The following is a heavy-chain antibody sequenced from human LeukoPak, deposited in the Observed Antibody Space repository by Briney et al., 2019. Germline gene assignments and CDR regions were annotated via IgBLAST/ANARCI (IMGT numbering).Heavy chain of an antibody. V-gene: IGHV3-21*01. CDR3: ARGRYSSSWPPSDAFDI. Sequence: GGSLRLSCAASGFTFSSYSMNWVRQAPGKGLEWVSSISSSSSYIYYADSVKGRFTISRDNAKNSLYLQMNSLRAEDTAVYYCARGRYSSSWPPSDAFDIWGQGTMVTVSS. D-gene: IGHD6-13*01. CDR1: GFTFSSYS. CDR2: ISSSSSYI. J-gene: IGHJ3*02.